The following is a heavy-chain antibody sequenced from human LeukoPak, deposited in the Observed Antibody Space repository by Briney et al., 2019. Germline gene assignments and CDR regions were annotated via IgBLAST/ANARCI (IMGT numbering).Heavy chain of an antibody. V-gene: IGHV7-4-1*02. J-gene: IGHJ6*03. CDR1: GYTFNSYA. CDR3: ARELLDEYYMDV. CDR2: MNTNTVNP. Sequence: GASVTVSCQASGYTFNSYAKYWVGQDPGQPIEWMGWMNTNTVNPTYAQGFTGRFVISLNTSPSPAYLPVSTATADDTAVYYCARELLDEYYMDVWGKGTTVTVSS.